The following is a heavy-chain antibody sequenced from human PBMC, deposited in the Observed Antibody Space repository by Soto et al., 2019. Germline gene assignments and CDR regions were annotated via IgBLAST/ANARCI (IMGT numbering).Heavy chain of an antibody. J-gene: IGHJ6*02. D-gene: IGHD2-15*01. CDR3: ARDDVVVVAATLLHYYYGMGV. CDR1: GYTFTSYY. Sequence: GASLKVSCKASGYTFTSYYMHWVRQAPGQGLEWMGWINPNSGGTNYAQKFQGRVTMTRDTSISTAYMELSRLRSDDTAVYYCARDDVVVVAATLLHYYYGMGVWGPGTTVTVSS. V-gene: IGHV1-2*02. CDR2: INPNSGGT.